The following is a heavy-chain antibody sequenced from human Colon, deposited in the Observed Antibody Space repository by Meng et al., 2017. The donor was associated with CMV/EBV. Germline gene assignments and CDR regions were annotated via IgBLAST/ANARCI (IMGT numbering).Heavy chain of an antibody. V-gene: IGHV3-21*06. D-gene: IGHD2-15*01. J-gene: IGHJ4*02. Sequence: GGSLRLSCAGSGFIFSSYGMNWVRQAPGKGLEWVSSITTANAYKSYAESVKGRFTISRDDAKSSLFLQMDSLRVDDTAVYYCARPLSPRRAYSALLAFWGQGTLVTVSS. CDR1: GFIFSSYG. CDR2: ITTANAYK. CDR3: ARPLSPRRAYSALLAF.